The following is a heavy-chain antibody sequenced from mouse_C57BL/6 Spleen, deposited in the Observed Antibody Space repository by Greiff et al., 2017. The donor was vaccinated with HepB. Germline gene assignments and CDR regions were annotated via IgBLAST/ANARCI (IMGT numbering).Heavy chain of an antibody. CDR1: GFSLTSYG. J-gene: IGHJ4*01. D-gene: IGHD1-2*01. Sequence: VQLVESGPGLVQPSQSLSITCTVSGFSLTSYGVHWVRQSPGKGLEWLGVIWSGGSTDYNAAFISRLSISKDNSKSQVFFKMNSLQADDTAIYYCARNERLHYYAMDYWGQGTSVTVSS. CDR2: IWSGGST. V-gene: IGHV2-2*01. CDR3: ARNERLHYYAMDY.